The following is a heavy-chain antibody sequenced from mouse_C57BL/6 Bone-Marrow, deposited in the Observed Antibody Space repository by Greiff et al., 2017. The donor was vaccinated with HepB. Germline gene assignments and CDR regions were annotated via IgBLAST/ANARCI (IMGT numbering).Heavy chain of an antibody. V-gene: IGHV1-15*01. D-gene: IGHD2-4*01. CDR3: TREGGLRRVFAY. CDR1: GYTFTDYE. J-gene: IGHJ3*01. CDR2: IDPETGGT. Sequence: VQLQQSGAELVRPGASVTLSCKASGYTFTDYEMHWVKQTPVHGLEWIGAIDPETGGTAYNQKFKGKAILTADKSSSTAYMELRRLTSEDSAVYYCTREGGLRRVFAYWGQGTLVTVSA.